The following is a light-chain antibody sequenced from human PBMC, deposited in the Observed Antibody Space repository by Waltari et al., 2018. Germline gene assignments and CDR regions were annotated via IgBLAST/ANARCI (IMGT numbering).Light chain of an antibody. CDR3: MQALQSPYT. Sequence: DIVMTQSPLSLPVTPGESAYISCRSSQGLRHLNGYTYLDWYVRKPGQSPQLLIYLGSTRASGVPDRFTGSGSGADFALIISRVEAEDVGVYYCMQALQSPYTFGQGTKLEIK. CDR1: QGLRHLNGYTY. CDR2: LGS. J-gene: IGKJ2*01. V-gene: IGKV2-28*01.